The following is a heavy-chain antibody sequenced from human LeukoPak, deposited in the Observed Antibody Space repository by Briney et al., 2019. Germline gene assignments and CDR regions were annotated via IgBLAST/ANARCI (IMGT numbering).Heavy chain of an antibody. D-gene: IGHD6-13*01. Sequence: GGSLRLSCAASGFTFSSYAMSWVRQAPGKGLEWVSAISGSGVSTYYADSVKGRFTISRDNSKNTLYLQMNSLRAEDTAVYYCAKSRWQQLLYWFDPWGQGTLVTVSS. CDR2: ISGSGVST. J-gene: IGHJ5*02. CDR3: AKSRWQQLLYWFDP. V-gene: IGHV3-23*01. CDR1: GFTFSSYA.